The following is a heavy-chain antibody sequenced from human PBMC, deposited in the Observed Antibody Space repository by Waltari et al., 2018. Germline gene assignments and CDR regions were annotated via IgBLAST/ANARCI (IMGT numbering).Heavy chain of an antibody. D-gene: IGHD6-19*01. V-gene: IGHV3-48*03. Sequence: EVQLVESGGGLVQPGGSLRLSCAASGVTFSSYEMNWVRQAPGKGREWVSYIRSMGSTIYYADSVKGRFTISRYNAKNTLYLQMNSLRAEDTAVYYCATSMAVAGKGRGWFDSWGQGTLVTVSS. J-gene: IGHJ5*01. CDR2: IRSMGSTI. CDR1: GVTFSSYE. CDR3: ATSMAVAGKGRGWFDS.